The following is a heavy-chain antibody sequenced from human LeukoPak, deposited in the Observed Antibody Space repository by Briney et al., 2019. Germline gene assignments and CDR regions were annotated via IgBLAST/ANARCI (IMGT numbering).Heavy chain of an antibody. Sequence: SETLSLTCTVSGGSISSGSYYWSWIRQPAGKGLEWIGEIYHSGSTNYNPSLKSRVTISVDKSKNQFSLKLSSVTAADTAVYYCARGQSMVRGGGGFDYWGQGTLVTVSS. CDR2: IYHSGST. V-gene: IGHV4-61*10. J-gene: IGHJ4*02. D-gene: IGHD3-10*01. CDR3: ARGQSMVRGGGGFDY. CDR1: GGSISSGSYY.